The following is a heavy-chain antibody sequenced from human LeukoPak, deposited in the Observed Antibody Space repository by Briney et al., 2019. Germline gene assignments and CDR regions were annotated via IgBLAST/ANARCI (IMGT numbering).Heavy chain of an antibody. CDR3: ARVSQYCTGTSCHDY. J-gene: IGHJ4*02. D-gene: IGHD2-2*01. Sequence: ASVKVSCKASGYTFTNYGISWVRPAPGQGLEWMGWISAYNGNTNYAQKLQGRVTTTTDTSTSTAYMELRSLRSDDTAVHYCARVSQYCTGTSCHDYWGQGTLVTVSS. CDR2: ISAYNGNT. CDR1: GYTFTNYG. V-gene: IGHV1-18*01.